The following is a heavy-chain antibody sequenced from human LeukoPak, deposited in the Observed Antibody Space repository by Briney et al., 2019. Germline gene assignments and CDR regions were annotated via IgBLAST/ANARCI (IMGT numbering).Heavy chain of an antibody. CDR2: IKTKIDGETT. D-gene: IGHD5-24*01. J-gene: IGHJ4*02. V-gene: IGHV3-15*01. Sequence: GGSLRLSCAASGFTFSNAWMTWVRQAPGKGLEWVGRIKTKIDGETTDYAAPVKGRFTISRDDSKNTLYLQMYSLKTDDTAVYYCTTVERWLLRSSPYWGQGTLVTVSP. CDR3: TTVERWLLRSSPY. CDR1: GFTFSNAW.